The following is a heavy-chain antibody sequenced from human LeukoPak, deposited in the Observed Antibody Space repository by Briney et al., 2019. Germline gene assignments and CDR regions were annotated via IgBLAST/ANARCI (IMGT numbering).Heavy chain of an antibody. V-gene: IGHV3-7*03. D-gene: IGHD2-15*01. CDR2: INQDGSEK. J-gene: IGHJ4*02. CDR3: AKDYCSGGSCYSFDY. CDR1: GFTFSTYW. Sequence: GGSLRLSCAASGFTFSTYWMSWVRQAPGKGLERVANINQDGSEKYYVDSVKGRFTISRDNAKNSLYLQMNSLRAEDTALYYCAKDYCSGGSCYSFDYWGQGTLVTVSS.